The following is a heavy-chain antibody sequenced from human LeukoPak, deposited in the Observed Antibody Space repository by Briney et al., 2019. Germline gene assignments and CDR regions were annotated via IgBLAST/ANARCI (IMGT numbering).Heavy chain of an antibody. V-gene: IGHV3-23*01. CDR1: EFTFNNYA. CDR3: AKGLSASGRLNAFDL. J-gene: IGHJ3*01. Sequence: GGSLRLSCVASEFTFNNYAMNWVRQGPGRGLEWVSAVRGSGDMTYQTDSVKGRFTISRDNSKNTVYLQMNSLRVEDTAVYFCAKGLSASGRLNAFDLWGQGTMVTVSS. D-gene: IGHD3-3*01. CDR2: VRGSGDMT.